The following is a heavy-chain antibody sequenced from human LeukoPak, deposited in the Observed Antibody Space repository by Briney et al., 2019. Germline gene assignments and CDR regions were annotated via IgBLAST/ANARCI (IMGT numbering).Heavy chain of an antibody. V-gene: IGHV4-59*08. CDR3: ARQRHSGSYYNVDY. J-gene: IGHJ4*02. D-gene: IGHD3-10*01. Sequence: SQTLSLTCTVSGGSISSYYWSWIRQPPGKGLEWIGYFYDSGNTDYNPSLKSRVTISVDTSKSQFSLRLSSVTAADTAVYYCARQRHSGSYYNVDYWGQGTLVTVSS. CDR1: GGSISSYY. CDR2: FYDSGNT.